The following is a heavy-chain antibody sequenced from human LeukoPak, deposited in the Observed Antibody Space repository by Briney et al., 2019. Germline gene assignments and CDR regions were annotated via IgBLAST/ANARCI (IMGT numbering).Heavy chain of an antibody. CDR3: ARDRGYGGKGSDYYYYYYMDV. Sequence: GGSLRLSCAASGFTFDDYAMHWVRQAPGKGLEWVSGISWNSGSIGYADSVKGRFTISRDNAKNSLYLQMNSLRAEDTALYYCARDRGYGGKGSDYYYYYYMDVWGKGTTVTVSS. J-gene: IGHJ6*03. D-gene: IGHD4-23*01. V-gene: IGHV3-9*01. CDR2: ISWNSGSI. CDR1: GFTFDDYA.